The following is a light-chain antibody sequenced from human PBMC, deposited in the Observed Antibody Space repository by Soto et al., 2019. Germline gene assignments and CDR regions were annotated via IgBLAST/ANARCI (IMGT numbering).Light chain of an antibody. J-gene: IGKJ1*01. CDR1: QSVGRS. CDR3: QQYGSSGT. CDR2: DAS. V-gene: IGKV3-20*01. Sequence: VMNQSPPTLSVSQGERATLPCWASQSVGRSLAWFQQKPGQAPRLLINDASNRATGIPARFGGSGSGADFTLTISRLEPEDFAVYYCQQYGSSGTFGQGTKVDIK.